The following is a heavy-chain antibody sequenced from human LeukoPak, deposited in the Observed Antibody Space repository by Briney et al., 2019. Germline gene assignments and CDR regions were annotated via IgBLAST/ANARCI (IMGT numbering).Heavy chain of an antibody. CDR3: AREISSGYYGFFDY. J-gene: IGHJ4*02. D-gene: IGHD3-22*01. V-gene: IGHV3-7*01. Sequence: GGSLRLSCAASGFTFSSYWMSWVRQAPGKGLEWVANIKQDGSEKYYVDSVKGRFTISRDNAKNSLYLQMNSLRAEDTAVYYCAREISSGYYGFFDYWGQGTLVTVSS. CDR1: GFTFSSYW. CDR2: IKQDGSEK.